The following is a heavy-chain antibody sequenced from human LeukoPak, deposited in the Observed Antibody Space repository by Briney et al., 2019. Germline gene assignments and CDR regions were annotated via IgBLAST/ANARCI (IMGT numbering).Heavy chain of an antibody. CDR2: ISAYNGNT. J-gene: IGHJ4*02. CDR1: GYTFTSYG. V-gene: IGHV1-18*01. CDR3: AREKNLPYYDYVWGSRALDY. D-gene: IGHD3-16*01. Sequence: ASXXXSCKASGYTFTSYGISWVRQAPGQGLEWMGWISAYNGNTNYAQKLQGRVTMTTDTSTSTAYMELRSLRSDDTAAYYCAREKNLPYYDYVWGSRALDYWGQGTLVTVSS.